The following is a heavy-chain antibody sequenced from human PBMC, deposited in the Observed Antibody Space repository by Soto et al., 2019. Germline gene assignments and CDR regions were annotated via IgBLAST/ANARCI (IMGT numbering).Heavy chain of an antibody. CDR1: GFTFSSYA. CDR2: ISYDGSNK. D-gene: IGHD6-13*01. CDR3: ARIIAAAGLSPFDY. Sequence: GGSLRLSCAASGFTFSSYAMHWVRQAPGKGLEWVAVISYDGSNKYYADSVKGRFTISRDNSKNTLYLQMNSLRAEDTAVYYCARIIAAAGLSPFDYWGQGTLVTVSS. V-gene: IGHV3-30-3*01. J-gene: IGHJ4*02.